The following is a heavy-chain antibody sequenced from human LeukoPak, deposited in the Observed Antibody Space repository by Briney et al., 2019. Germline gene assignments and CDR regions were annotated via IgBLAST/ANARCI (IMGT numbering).Heavy chain of an antibody. CDR2: IYYSGST. D-gene: IGHD4-17*01. CDR3: ARDLRYDYGDYQTAFDI. CDR1: GGSISSSSYY. J-gene: IGHJ3*02. V-gene: IGHV4-39*07. Sequence: SETLSLTCTVSGGSISSSSYYWGWIRQPPGKGLEWIGSIYYSGSTYYNPSLKSRVTISVDTSKNQFSLKLNSVTAADTAVYYCARDLRYDYGDYQTAFDIWGQGTMVTVSS.